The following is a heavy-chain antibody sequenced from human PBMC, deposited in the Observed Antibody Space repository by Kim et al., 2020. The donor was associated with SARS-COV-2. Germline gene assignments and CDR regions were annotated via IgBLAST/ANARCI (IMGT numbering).Heavy chain of an antibody. CDR3: ARGNYFETLGLSDYY. Sequence: GGSLRLSCAVSGLSFDSYAMNWVCQAPGTGMVWVAVISFDGRNKDYADSVKGRFIIIRDNSKNTLHSQMNSLGVEDTTVYYCARGNYFETLGLSDYY. D-gene: IGHD3-22*01. J-gene: IGHJ6*03. CDR1: GLSFDSYA. V-gene: IGHV3-30-3*01. CDR2: ISFDGRNK.